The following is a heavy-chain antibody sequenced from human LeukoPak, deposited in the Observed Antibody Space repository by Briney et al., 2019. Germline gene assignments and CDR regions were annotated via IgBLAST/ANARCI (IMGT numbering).Heavy chain of an antibody. CDR3: ARQGGELYAFDI. J-gene: IGHJ3*02. Sequence: PSETLSLTCTVSGGSISSYYWSWIRQPPGKGLEWIGYIYYSGSTNYNPSLKSRVTISVDTSKNQFSLKLSSVTAADTAVYYCARQGGELYAFDIWGQGTMVTVSS. CDR1: GGSISSYY. CDR2: IYYSGST. V-gene: IGHV4-59*08. D-gene: IGHD1-26*01.